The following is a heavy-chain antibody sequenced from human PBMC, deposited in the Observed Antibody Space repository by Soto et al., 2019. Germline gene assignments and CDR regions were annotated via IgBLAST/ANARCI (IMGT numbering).Heavy chain of an antibody. CDR2: IYYSGST. J-gene: IGHJ6*03. CDR1: GGSISSYY. CDR3: ARRDRDWSGYFGYYYMDV. V-gene: IGHV4-59*01. Sequence: SETLSLTCTVSGGSISSYYWSWIRQPPGKGLEWIGYIYYSGSTNYNPSLKSRVTISVDTSKNQFSLKLSSVTAADTAVYYCARRDRDWSGYFGYYYMDVWGKGTTVTVYS. D-gene: IGHD3-3*01.